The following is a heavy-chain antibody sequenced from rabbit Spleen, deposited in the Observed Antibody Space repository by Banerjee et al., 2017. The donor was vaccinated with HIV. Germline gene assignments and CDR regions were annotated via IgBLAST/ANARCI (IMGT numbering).Heavy chain of an antibody. D-gene: IGHD8-1*01. CDR3: ARDTGTSFSSYGMDL. CDR2: IYAGSSGFT. J-gene: IGHJ6*01. CDR1: GFDFSSYYM. V-gene: IGHV1S45*01. Sequence: QEQLVESGGGLVQPGGSLKLSCKASGFDFSSYYMSWVRQAPGKGLEWIACIYAGSSGFTYHATWAKGRFTISKTSSTTVTLQMTSLTAADTATYFCARDTGTSFSSYGMDLWGQGTLVTVS.